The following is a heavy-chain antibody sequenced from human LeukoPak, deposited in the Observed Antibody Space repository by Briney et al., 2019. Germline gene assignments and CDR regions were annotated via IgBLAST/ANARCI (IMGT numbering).Heavy chain of an antibody. V-gene: IGHV3-23*01. Sequence: GGSLRLSCAASGFPFSSFAMSWVRQAPGKGLEWVSSVNGPGGSTWYADSVKGRFTISRDSSKKTLFLQMNSLRAEDTAVYYCARTSNGDFDYWGQGTLVTVSS. J-gene: IGHJ4*02. D-gene: IGHD7-27*01. CDR3: ARTSNGDFDY. CDR1: GFPFSSFA. CDR2: VNGPGGST.